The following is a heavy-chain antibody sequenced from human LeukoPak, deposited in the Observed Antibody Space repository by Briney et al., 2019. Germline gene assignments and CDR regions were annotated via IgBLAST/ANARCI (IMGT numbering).Heavy chain of an antibody. D-gene: IGHD3-10*01. CDR2: IYYSGST. Sequence: SETLSLTCTVSGGSISSSSYYWGWIRQPPGKGLEWIGSIYYSGSTYYNPSLKSRVTMSVDTSKNQFSLKLSSVTAADTAVYYCARVAYYGSGVRYYYYYMDVWGKGTTVTISS. J-gene: IGHJ6*03. CDR3: ARVAYYGSGVRYYYYYMDV. V-gene: IGHV4-39*07. CDR1: GGSISSSSYY.